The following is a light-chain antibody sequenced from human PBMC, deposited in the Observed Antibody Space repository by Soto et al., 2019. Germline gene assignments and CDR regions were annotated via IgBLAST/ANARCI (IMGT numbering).Light chain of an antibody. Sequence: QPVLTQSPSASASLGASVKLTCTLTSGHSTYAIAWHQQQPEKGPRYLMKVNSDGSHTKGDGIPDRFSGSSSGAERYLTISSLQSEDEADYYCQTWGTDTRWVFGGGTQLTVL. V-gene: IGLV4-69*01. CDR1: SGHSTYA. J-gene: IGLJ3*02. CDR3: QTWGTDTRWV. CDR2: VNSDGSH.